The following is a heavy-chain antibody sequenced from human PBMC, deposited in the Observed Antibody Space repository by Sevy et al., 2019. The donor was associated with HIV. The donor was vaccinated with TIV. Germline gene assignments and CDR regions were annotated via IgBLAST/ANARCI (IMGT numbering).Heavy chain of an antibody. D-gene: IGHD2-2*01. J-gene: IGHJ6*02. CDR3: ASLTVPYYYYYGMDV. V-gene: IGHV1-3*01. CDR2: INAGNGYT. CDR1: GYTFTSYA. Sequence: ASVKVSCKASGYTFTSYAMHWVRQAPGQRLEWMGWINAGNGYTKYSQKFQGRVTITRDTSASTAYMELSSLRSEDTAVYYCASLTVPYYYYYGMDVWGQGTTVTVSS.